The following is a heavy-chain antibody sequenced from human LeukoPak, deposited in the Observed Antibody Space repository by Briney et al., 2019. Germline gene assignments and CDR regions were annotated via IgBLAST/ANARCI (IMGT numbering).Heavy chain of an antibody. CDR3: ATDDYGGLDY. V-gene: IGHV3-21*01. CDR1: GFSFSSHW. J-gene: IGHJ4*02. Sequence: TGGSLRLSCAASGFSFSSHWMNWVRQAPGKGLEWVSSISSISNYIYYADSVKGRFTISEDNAKNSLSLQLNSLRAEDTAVYYCATDDYGGLDYWGQGTLVTVSS. D-gene: IGHD4-23*01. CDR2: ISSISNYI.